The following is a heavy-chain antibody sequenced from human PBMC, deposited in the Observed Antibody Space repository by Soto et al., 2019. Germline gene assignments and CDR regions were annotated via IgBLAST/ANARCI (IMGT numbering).Heavy chain of an antibody. Sequence: SVKVSCKASGGTFSSYAISWVRQAPGQGLEWMGGIIPIFGTANYAQKFQGRVTFTADKSTSTAYMELSSLSSEDTAVYYCASPGYYDFWSGLYYFDYWGQGTLVTVSS. CDR3: ASPGYYDFWSGLYYFDY. CDR2: IIPIFGTA. D-gene: IGHD3-3*01. V-gene: IGHV1-69*06. CDR1: GGTFSSYA. J-gene: IGHJ4*02.